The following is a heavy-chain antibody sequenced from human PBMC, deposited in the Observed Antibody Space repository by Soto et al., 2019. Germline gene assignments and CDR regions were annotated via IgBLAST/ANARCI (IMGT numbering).Heavy chain of an antibody. CDR3: ARDRRGYCSGGSCWTFDY. CDR1: GGTFSSYA. V-gene: IGHV1-69*13. D-gene: IGHD2-15*01. Sequence: SVKVSCKASGGTFSSYAISWVRQAPGQGLEWMGGIIPIFGTANYAQKFQGRVTITADESTSTAYMELSSLRSEDTAVYYCARDRRGYCSGGSCWTFDYWGQGTLVTVSS. J-gene: IGHJ4*02. CDR2: IIPIFGTA.